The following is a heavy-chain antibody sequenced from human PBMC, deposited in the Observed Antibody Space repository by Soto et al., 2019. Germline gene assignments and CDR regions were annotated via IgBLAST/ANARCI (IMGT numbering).Heavy chain of an antibody. CDR3: SRVGSHGSGNY. J-gene: IGHJ4*02. D-gene: IGHD3-10*01. CDR2: IIPIFGTA. V-gene: IGHV1-69*01. Sequence: QVQLVQSGAEVKKPGSSVKVSCKASGGTFSSYAISWVRQAPGQGLEWMGGIIPIFGTANYAQKFQGRVTITADESTSTADMELSSLRSEDTAVYYCSRVGSHGSGNYWGQGTLVTVSS. CDR1: GGTFSSYA.